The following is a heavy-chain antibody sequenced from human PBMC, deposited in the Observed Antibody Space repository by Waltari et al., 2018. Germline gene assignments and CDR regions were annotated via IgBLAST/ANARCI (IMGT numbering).Heavy chain of an antibody. CDR2: LKSDGSSR. CDR1: GFTFSSYW. V-gene: IGHV3-74*01. D-gene: IGHD5-18*01. Sequence: EVQLVESGGGLVQPGGSLRLSCEASGFTFSSYWMHWVRQAPGKGLVGVSRLKSDGSSRNYADSVKGRSTISRDNAKNTVYLQMLSLRVEDTAVYYCARGYTYRTPDALHIWGQGTVVTVSS. J-gene: IGHJ3*02. CDR3: ARGYTYRTPDALHI.